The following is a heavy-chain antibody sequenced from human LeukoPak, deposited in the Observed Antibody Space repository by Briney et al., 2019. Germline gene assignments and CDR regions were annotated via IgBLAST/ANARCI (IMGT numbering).Heavy chain of an antibody. Sequence: PSETLSLTRTVSGGSISGYHWNWIRQPPGKGLEWIGNIYYSGSTNYSPSLKSRVTISVDTSKNQFSLKLSSVTAADTAVYYCARDRATSFGNLFDYWGQGALVTVSS. CDR3: ARDRATSFGNLFDY. J-gene: IGHJ4*02. CDR1: GGSISGYH. D-gene: IGHD2-2*01. V-gene: IGHV4-59*01. CDR2: IYYSGST.